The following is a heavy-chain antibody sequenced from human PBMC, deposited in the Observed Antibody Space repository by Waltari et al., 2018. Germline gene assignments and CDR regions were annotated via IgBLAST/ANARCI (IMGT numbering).Heavy chain of an antibody. D-gene: IGHD3-3*01. CDR3: ARDVGTIFGVVSIDY. J-gene: IGHJ4*02. CDR1: GGTFSSYA. Sequence: QVQLVQSGAEVKKPGSSVKVACKASGGTFSSYAISWVRQAPGQGLEWMGGIIPIFGTANYAQKCQGSVTITTDEATSTAYMELSSLRSEDTAVYYCARDVGTIFGVVSIDYWGQGTLVTVSS. CDR2: IIPIFGTA. V-gene: IGHV1-69*05.